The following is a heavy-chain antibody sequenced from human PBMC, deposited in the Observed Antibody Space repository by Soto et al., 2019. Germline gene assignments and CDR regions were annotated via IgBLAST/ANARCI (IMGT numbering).Heavy chain of an antibody. CDR3: TTNFYSDHGMDV. D-gene: IGHD4-17*01. Sequence: GGSLRLSCAASGITFSNYALSWVRQAPGKGLEWVGRIKSGSDGGTTAYAAPVKGRFTISRDDSKDTLWLQMNSLKTEDTAVYYCTTNFYSDHGMDVWGQGTTVTVSS. CDR1: GITFSNYA. CDR2: IKSGSDGGTT. J-gene: IGHJ6*02. V-gene: IGHV3-15*01.